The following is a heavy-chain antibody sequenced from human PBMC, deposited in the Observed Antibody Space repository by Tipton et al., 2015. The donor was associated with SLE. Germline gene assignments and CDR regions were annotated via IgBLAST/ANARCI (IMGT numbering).Heavy chain of an antibody. V-gene: IGHV3-64*01. CDR1: GISISGYW. D-gene: IGHD2-21*01. Sequence: SLRLSCAASGISISGYWMNWVRQAPGKGLEYVSAISSNGGSTYYANSVKGRFTISRDNSKNTLYLQMGSLRAEDMAVYYCARSVPYCAGDCHRGYYTHWGQGTLVTVSS. CDR2: ISSNGGST. CDR3: ARSVPYCAGDCHRGYYTH. J-gene: IGHJ4*02.